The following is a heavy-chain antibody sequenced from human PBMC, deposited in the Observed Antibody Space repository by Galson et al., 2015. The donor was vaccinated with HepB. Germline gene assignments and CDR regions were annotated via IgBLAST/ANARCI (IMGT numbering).Heavy chain of an antibody. V-gene: IGHV4-59*01. CDR2: IYYSGST. J-gene: IGHJ4*02. CDR3: ARDRSGWYDY. Sequence: ETLSLTCTVSGGSISSYYWSWIRQPPGKGLEWIGYIYYSGSTNYNPSLKSRVTISVDTSKNQFSLKLSSVTAADTAVYYCARDRSGWYDYWGQGTLVTVSS. CDR1: GGSISSYY. D-gene: IGHD6-19*01.